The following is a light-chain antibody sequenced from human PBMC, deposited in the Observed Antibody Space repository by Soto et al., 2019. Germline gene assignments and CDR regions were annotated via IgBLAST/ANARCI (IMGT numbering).Light chain of an antibody. CDR1: QSLLHSNGYNY. CDR2: LGS. Sequence: EIVMTQSPLSLPVTPGEPASISCRSSQSLLHSNGYNYLDWYLQKPGQSPQLLIYLGSNRASGVPDRFSGSGSGTDFTLKISRVEAEDVGVYYCMQALQTPVPFGQGTRPAIK. V-gene: IGKV2-28*01. CDR3: MQALQTPVP. J-gene: IGKJ5*01.